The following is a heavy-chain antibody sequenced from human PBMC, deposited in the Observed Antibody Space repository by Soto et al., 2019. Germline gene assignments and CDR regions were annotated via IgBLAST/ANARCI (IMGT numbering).Heavy chain of an antibody. D-gene: IGHD6-13*01. CDR1: DLTFSNTW. CDR3: ATVGSITAAGTPFDY. V-gene: IGHV3-15*07. CDR2: IKSKIDGGTI. J-gene: IGHJ4*02. Sequence: EVQLVESGGGLVKPGGSLRLSCAASDLTFSNTWMNWVRQAPGKGLEWVGRIKSKIDGGTIDYAAPVKGRFTISRDDSESTRFLQMNSLKSEDTALYYCATVGSITAAGTPFDYWGQGTLVTVSS.